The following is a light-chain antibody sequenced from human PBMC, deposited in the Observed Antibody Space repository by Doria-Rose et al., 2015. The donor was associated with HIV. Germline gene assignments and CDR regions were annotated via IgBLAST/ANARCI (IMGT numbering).Light chain of an antibody. Sequence: DIRLTQSPSSLSASIGDRVTITCRASQTVSTYLNWFQQEPGKAPKLLIYAASRLQSGVPSRFSGSGSGTDFTLTISGLQTGDFATYDGQQTYSSPPWTFGQATKVEMK. CDR2: AAS. CDR3: QQTYSSPPWT. CDR1: QTVSTY. V-gene: IGKV1-39*01. J-gene: IGKJ1*01.